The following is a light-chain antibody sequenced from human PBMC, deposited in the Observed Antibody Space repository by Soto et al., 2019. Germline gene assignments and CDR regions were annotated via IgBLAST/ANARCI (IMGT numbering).Light chain of an antibody. V-gene: IGKV2-30*01. J-gene: IGKJ1*01. CDR3: MQGTHWPRT. CDR2: KVS. CDR1: QSLVYSDGNTY. Sequence: EAVMTQSPLSLPVTLGQPASISCRSSQSLVYSDGNTYLNWFQQRPGQSPRRLIYKVSSRDSGVPERFSGSGSGTDFTLKISRVEAEDVGVYYCMQGTHWPRTFGQGTKV.